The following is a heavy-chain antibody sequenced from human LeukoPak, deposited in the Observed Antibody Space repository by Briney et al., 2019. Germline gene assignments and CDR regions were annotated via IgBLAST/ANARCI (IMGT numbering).Heavy chain of an antibody. V-gene: IGHV3-20*04. D-gene: IGHD6-13*01. CDR1: GFTFDDYG. CDR2: INWNGGST. CDR3: ARSAGIAAAGTLPY. Sequence: GGSLRLSCAASGFTFDDYGMSWVRQAPGKGLEWVSGINWNGGSTGYADSVKGRFTISRDNAKNSLYLQMNSLRAEDTASYYCARSAGIAAAGTLPYWGQGTLVTVSS. J-gene: IGHJ4*02.